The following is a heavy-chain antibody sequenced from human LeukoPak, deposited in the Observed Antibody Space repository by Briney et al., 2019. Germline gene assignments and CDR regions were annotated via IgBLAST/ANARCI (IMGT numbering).Heavy chain of an antibody. V-gene: IGHV4-59*01. CDR1: GGSNSDYY. CDR3: ARDYSHGYFDY. CDR2: IYYSGIT. J-gene: IGHJ4*02. Sequence: SETLSLTCTVSGGSNSDYYWSWIRQPPGKGLEWIGYIYYSGITNYNPSLKTRVTILVDTSKNQFSLKLSSVTAADTAVYYCARDYSHGYFDYWGQGTLVTVSS. D-gene: IGHD6-13*01.